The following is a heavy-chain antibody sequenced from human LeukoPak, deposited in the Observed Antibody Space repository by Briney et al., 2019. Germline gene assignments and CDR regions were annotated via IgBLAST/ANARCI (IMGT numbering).Heavy chain of an antibody. CDR2: INWNGGST. V-gene: IGHV3-20*04. J-gene: IGHJ6*03. CDR1: GFTVSSNY. D-gene: IGHD6-19*01. CDR3: AREENSGYYYYYYMDV. Sequence: GGSLRLSCAASGFTVSSNYMSWVRQAPGKGLEWVSGINWNGGSTGYADSVKGRFTISRDNAKNSLYLQMNSLRAEDTALYYCAREENSGYYYYYYMDVWGKGTTVTVSS.